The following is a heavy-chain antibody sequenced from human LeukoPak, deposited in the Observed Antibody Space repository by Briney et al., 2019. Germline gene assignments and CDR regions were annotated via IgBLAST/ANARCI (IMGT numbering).Heavy chain of an antibody. V-gene: IGHV1-69*13. J-gene: IGHJ6*03. CDR3: AREGGRYDFWSGFNYYYYMDV. Sequence: SVKVSCKASGGTFSSYAISWVRQAPGQGLEWMGGIIPIFGTANYAQKFQGRVTITADESTSTAYMELSSLRSEDTAVYYCAREGGRYDFWSGFNYYYYMDVWGKGTTDTVSS. CDR1: GGTFSSYA. CDR2: IIPIFGTA. D-gene: IGHD3-3*01.